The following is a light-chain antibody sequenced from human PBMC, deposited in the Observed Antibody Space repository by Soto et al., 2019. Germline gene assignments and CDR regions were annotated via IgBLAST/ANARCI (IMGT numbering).Light chain of an antibody. J-gene: IGKJ5*01. CDR2: GAS. V-gene: IGKV3-15*01. CDR1: QSVSSN. CDR3: QQYNNWPLL. Sequence: EIVMTQSPATLSVSPGERATLSCRASQSVSSNLAWYQQKPGQAPRLLICGASTRATGIPARFSGSGSGTEFTLTISSLQSEDFAVYYCQQYNNWPLLFGQGTRLEIK.